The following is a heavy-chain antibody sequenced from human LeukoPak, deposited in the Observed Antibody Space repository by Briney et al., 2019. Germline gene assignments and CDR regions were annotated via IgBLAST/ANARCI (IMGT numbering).Heavy chain of an antibody. CDR1: GGSISSGGYY. CDR2: IYHSGST. V-gene: IGHV4-30-2*01. D-gene: IGHD3-22*01. Sequence: SETLSLTCTVSGGSISSGGYYWSWIRQPPGKGLEWIGYIYHSGSTYYNPSLKSRVTISVDRSKNQFSLKLSSVTAADTAVYYCARVGNYYDSSGYFNWGQGTLVTASS. J-gene: IGHJ4*02. CDR3: ARVGNYYDSSGYFN.